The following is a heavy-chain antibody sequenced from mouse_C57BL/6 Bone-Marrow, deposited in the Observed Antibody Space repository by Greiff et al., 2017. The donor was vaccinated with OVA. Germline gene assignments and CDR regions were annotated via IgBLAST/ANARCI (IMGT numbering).Heavy chain of an antibody. CDR2: IYPGSGNT. CDR3: ARGGPDY. CDR1: GYTFTDYY. Sequence: QVQLKESGAELVRPGASVKLSCKASGYTFTDYYINWVKQRPGQGLEWIARIYPGSGNTYYNEKFKGKATLTAEKSSSTAYMQLSSLTSEDSAVYFCARGGPDYWGQGTTLTVSS. V-gene: IGHV1-76*01. J-gene: IGHJ2*01.